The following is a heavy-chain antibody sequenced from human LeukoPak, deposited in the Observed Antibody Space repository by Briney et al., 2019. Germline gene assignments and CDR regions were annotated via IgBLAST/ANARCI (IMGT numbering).Heavy chain of an antibody. Sequence: GGSLRLSCAASGFTFSSYWMTWVRQAPGKGLEWVANIKHNGDELNYVDSVEDRFTISRDNAKNSLYLHMTSLRAEDTAVYYCARELRTFDSWGQGTLDTVSS. D-gene: IGHD3-16*01. V-gene: IGHV3-7*01. CDR1: GFTFSSYW. J-gene: IGHJ4*02. CDR3: ARELRTFDS. CDR2: IKHNGDEL.